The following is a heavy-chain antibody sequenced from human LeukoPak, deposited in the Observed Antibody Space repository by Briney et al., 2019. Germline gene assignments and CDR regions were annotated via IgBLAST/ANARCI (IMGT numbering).Heavy chain of an antibody. CDR2: IYYTGST. CDR3: ARGGNRLDY. J-gene: IGHJ4*02. D-gene: IGHD1-14*01. CDR1: RGSVSSYY. Sequence: SETPSLTCSVSRGSVSSYYWSWIRQPPGKGLEWIGFIYYTGSTNYNPSLKSRVTMSVDTSKSQISLKLTSVTAADTAVYYCARGGNRLDYWGQGTLVTVSS. V-gene: IGHV4-59*02.